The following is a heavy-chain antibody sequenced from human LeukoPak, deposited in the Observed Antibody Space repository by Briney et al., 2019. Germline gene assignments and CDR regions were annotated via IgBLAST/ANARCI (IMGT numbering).Heavy chain of an antibody. CDR3: SREWDYSRGYLSVDY. CDR1: GDSISRGGYY. V-gene: IGHV4-31*03. Sequence: PSETLSLTCTVSGDSISRGGYYWSWIRQHPGRGLEWIGYIYYSGSTYYNPSLKSRVTISVDTSKNQFSLKLSSVTAADTSVYYCSREWDYSRGYLSVDYWGQGTLVTVSS. CDR2: IYYSGST. J-gene: IGHJ4*02. D-gene: IGHD3-22*01.